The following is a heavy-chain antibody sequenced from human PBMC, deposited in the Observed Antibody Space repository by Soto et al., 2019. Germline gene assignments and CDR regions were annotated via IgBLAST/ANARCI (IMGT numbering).Heavy chain of an antibody. CDR2: INAGSGDT. CDR3: ARGDLTGAFDY. D-gene: IGHD3-9*01. J-gene: IGHJ4*02. V-gene: IGHV1-3*01. Sequence: GASVKVSCKASGYTFTSYAMHWVRQAPGQRLEWMGWINAGSGDTKYSQKFQGRVTITRDTSASTAYMELSSLRSEDTAVYYCARGDLTGAFDYWGQGTLVTVSS. CDR1: GYTFTSYA.